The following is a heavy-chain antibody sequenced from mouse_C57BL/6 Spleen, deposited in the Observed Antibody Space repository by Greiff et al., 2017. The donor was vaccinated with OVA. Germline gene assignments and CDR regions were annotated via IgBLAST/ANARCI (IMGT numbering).Heavy chain of an antibody. D-gene: IGHD1-1*01. J-gene: IGHJ4*01. V-gene: IGHV2-2*01. CDR3: ARAGVITTVVAPYAMDY. CDR1: GFSLTSYG. Sequence: VNVVESGPGLVQPSQSLSITCTVSGFSLTSYGVHWVRQSPGKGLEWLGVIWSGGSTDYNAAFISRLSISKDNSKSQVFFKRNSLQADDTAIYYCARAGVITTVVAPYAMDYWGQGTSVTVSS. CDR2: IWSGGST.